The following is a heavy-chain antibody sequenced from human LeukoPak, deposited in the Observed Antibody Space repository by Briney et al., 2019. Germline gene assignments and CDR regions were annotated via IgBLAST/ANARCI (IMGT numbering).Heavy chain of an antibody. J-gene: IGHJ4*02. CDR3: ARDLLNEGNHLDY. CDR2: IYYSGST. D-gene: IGHD4-23*01. CDR1: GGSISSGDYY. V-gene: IGHV4-30-4*01. Sequence: PSQTLSLTCTVSGGSISSGDYYWSWIRQPPGKGLEWIGYIYYSGSTYYNPSLKSRVTISVDTSKNQFSLKLSSVTAADTVVYYCARDLLNEGNHLDYWGQGTLVTVSS.